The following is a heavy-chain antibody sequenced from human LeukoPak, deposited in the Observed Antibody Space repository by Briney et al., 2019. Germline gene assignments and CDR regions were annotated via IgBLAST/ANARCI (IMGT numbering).Heavy chain of an antibody. J-gene: IGHJ6*02. D-gene: IGHD3-3*01. CDR3: ASNFWSGYYTLYYYYGMDV. Sequence: GGSLRPSCAASGFTFSSYAMHWVRQAPAKGLEWGAFISYDGSNKYYADSVKGRFTISRDNSKNTLYLQMNSLRAEDTAVYYCASNFWSGYYTLYYYYGMDVWGQGTTVTVSS. CDR1: GFTFSSYA. CDR2: ISYDGSNK. V-gene: IGHV3-30-3*01.